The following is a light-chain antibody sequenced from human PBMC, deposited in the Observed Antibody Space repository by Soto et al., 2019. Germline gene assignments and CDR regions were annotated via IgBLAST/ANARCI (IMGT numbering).Light chain of an antibody. Sequence: QSGLTQPRSVSRSPGAASAIPFNGTHSDVGGYHHLSGYQQHPGKAPELIIYDVTKRPSGVPDRFSGSSSGNTATLTISGLQAEDEADYFCCSYAGSYSYVFGTGTKVTVL. J-gene: IGLJ1*01. V-gene: IGLV2-11*02. CDR1: HSDVGGYHH. CDR2: DVT. CDR3: CSYAGSYSYV.